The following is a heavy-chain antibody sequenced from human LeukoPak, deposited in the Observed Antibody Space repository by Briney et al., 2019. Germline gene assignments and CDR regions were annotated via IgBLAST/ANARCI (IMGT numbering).Heavy chain of an antibody. CDR2: SGNGDDT. CDR3: ARTIAQYTNSWLYYYYGMDV. CDR1: GFTFNSYA. Sequence: PGGSLRLSCTVSGFTFNSYAMSWVRQAPGKGLEWVSSSGNGDDTYHADSVKGRFTVSRDNSKSTLYLQMNSLRAEDTAVFYCARTIAQYTNSWLYYYYGMDVWGQGTMVTVSS. J-gene: IGHJ6*02. V-gene: IGHV3-23*01. D-gene: IGHD6-13*01.